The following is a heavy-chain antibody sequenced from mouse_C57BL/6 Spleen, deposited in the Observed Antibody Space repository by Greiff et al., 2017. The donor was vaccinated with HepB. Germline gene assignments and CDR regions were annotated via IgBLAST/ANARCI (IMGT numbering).Heavy chain of an antibody. V-gene: IGHV1-61*01. D-gene: IGHD2-1*01. CDR1: GYTFTSYW. CDR3: ARGNGNYRYAMDY. J-gene: IGHJ4*01. CDR2: IYPSDSET. Sequence: QVQLQQPGAELVRPGSSVKLSCKASGYTFTSYWMDWVKQRPGQGLEWIGNIYPSDSETHYNQKFKDKATLTVDKSSSTAYMQLSSLTSEDSAVYDCARGNGNYRYAMDYWGQGTSVTVSS.